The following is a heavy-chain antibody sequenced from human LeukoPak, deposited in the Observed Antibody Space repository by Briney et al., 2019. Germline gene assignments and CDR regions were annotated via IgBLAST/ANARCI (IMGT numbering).Heavy chain of an antibody. J-gene: IGHJ4*02. CDR1: GGSMSRYY. V-gene: IGHV4-59*08. CDR2: IYYSGST. Sequence: PSETLSLTCTVSGGSMSRYYLSWIRQPPGKGLEWIGYIYYSGSTKYNPSLKSRVTISVDTSKNQFSLKLSPVTAADTAVYYCARGARAGYNLEPFDYWGQGTLVTVSS. CDR3: ARGARAGYNLEPFDY. D-gene: IGHD5-24*01.